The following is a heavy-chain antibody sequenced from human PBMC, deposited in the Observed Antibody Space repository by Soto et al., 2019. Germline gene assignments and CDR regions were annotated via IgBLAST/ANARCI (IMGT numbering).Heavy chain of an antibody. CDR3: AKDLRSGGSYWGLFDY. Sequence: GGSLRLSCAASGFTFSSYGMHWVRQAPGKGLEWVAVISYDGSNKYYADSVKGRFTISRDNSKNTLYLQMNSLRAEDTAVYYCAKDLRSGGSYWGLFDYWGQGTLVTVSS. D-gene: IGHD1-26*01. CDR2: ISYDGSNK. V-gene: IGHV3-30*18. CDR1: GFTFSSYG. J-gene: IGHJ4*02.